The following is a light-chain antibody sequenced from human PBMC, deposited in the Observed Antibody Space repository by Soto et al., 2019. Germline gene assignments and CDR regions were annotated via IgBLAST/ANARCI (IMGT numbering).Light chain of an antibody. CDR1: QSVRSY. Sequence: EIVLTQSPATLSLSPGERATLSCRASQSVRSYLAWYQQKPGQAPRLLIYDASNRATGIPARFSGSGSGTEFTLTISSLEPEDFAVYYCQQRSNWPLITFGQGTRLEIK. CDR2: DAS. V-gene: IGKV3-11*01. J-gene: IGKJ5*01. CDR3: QQRSNWPLIT.